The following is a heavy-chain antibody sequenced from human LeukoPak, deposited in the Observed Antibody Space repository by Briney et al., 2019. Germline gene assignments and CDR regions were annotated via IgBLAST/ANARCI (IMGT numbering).Heavy chain of an antibody. D-gene: IGHD3-10*01. CDR1: GGSFSGYY. J-gene: IGHJ4*02. CDR2: INHSGST. Sequence: SETLSLTCAVYGGSFSGYYWSWIRQPPGKGLEWIGEINHSGSTNYNPSLKSRATISVDTSKNQFSLKLSSVTAADTAVYYCARSFGASTAYGSADYWGQGTLVTVSS. V-gene: IGHV4-34*01. CDR3: ARSFGASTAYGSADY.